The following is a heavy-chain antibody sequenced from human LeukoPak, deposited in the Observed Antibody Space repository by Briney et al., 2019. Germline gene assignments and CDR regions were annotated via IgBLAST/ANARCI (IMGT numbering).Heavy chain of an antibody. CDR2: IYATGST. CDR1: NGSLSGYI. D-gene: IGHD2-15*01. Sequence: SETLSLICSASNGSLSGYIWSWLRQPPGQRLEWFGYIYATGSTFYNPSLKSRVTISIDASENHLSLTLLFVPPPDTATYFCARHVVYERWFDPWGQGALVTVSS. CDR3: ARHVVYERWFDP. V-gene: IGHV4-4*09. J-gene: IGHJ5*02.